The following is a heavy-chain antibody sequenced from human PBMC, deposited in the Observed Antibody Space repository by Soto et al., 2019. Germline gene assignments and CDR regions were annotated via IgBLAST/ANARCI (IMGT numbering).Heavy chain of an antibody. Sequence: EVQLVESGGGLVKPGGSLRLSCVASGFTFSSHSLNWVRQAPGKGLEWVSSISSSSDKIYYADSVKGRFTISRDNAKKSLYLQMNSLRAEDTAVYYCARDPTDMVTRISDYWGQGALVTVSS. CDR2: ISSSSDKI. V-gene: IGHV3-21*01. J-gene: IGHJ4*02. CDR3: ARDPTDMVTRISDY. CDR1: GFTFSSHS. D-gene: IGHD5-18*01.